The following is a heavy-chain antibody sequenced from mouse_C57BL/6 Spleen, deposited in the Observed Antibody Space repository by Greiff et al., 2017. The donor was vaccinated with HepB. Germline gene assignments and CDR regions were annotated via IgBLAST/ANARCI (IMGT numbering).Heavy chain of an antibody. D-gene: IGHD1-1*01. V-gene: IGHV5-17*01. CDR3: ARNYYGYYYAMDY. J-gene: IGHJ4*01. Sequence: DVKLVESGGGLVKPGGSLKLSCAAPGFTFSDYGMHWVRQAPEKGLEWVAYISSGSSTIYYADTVKGRFTIPRDNAKNTLFLQMTSLRSEDTAMYYCARNYYGYYYAMDYWGQGTSVTVSS. CDR2: ISSGSSTI. CDR1: GFTFSDYG.